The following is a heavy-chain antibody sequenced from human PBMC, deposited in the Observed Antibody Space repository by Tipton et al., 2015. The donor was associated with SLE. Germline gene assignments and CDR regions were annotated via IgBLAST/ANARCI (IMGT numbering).Heavy chain of an antibody. CDR2: IYYSGST. CDR1: GGSISSSSYY. J-gene: IGHJ4*02. CDR3: ASTGVIAAAGVYFDY. Sequence: TLSLTCTVSGGSISSSSYYWGWIRQPPGKGLEWIESIYYSGSTYYNPSLKSRVTISVDTSKNQFSLKLSSVTAADTAVYYCASTGVIAAAGVYFDYWGQGTLVTVSS. D-gene: IGHD6-13*01. V-gene: IGHV4-39*07.